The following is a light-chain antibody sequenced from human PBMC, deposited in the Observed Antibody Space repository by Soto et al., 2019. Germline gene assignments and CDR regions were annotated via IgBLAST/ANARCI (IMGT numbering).Light chain of an antibody. J-gene: IGKJ4*02. CDR1: QSVSSN. Sequence: ERIMAQSPATLSVSPGESATLSCRASQSVSSNLAWYQQKPGQPPRLLIYGVSTRATGIPARCSGSGSETKFTLTISILQSVEFAVYYCQQNYKWPPHTLGGGTKVNIK. CDR3: QQNYKWPPHT. CDR2: GVS. V-gene: IGKV3-15*01.